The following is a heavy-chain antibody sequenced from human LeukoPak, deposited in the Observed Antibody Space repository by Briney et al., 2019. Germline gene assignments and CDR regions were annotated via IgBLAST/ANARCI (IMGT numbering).Heavy chain of an antibody. CDR2: VMGGGITT. J-gene: IGHJ4*02. V-gene: IGHV3-23*01. CDR3: AKASTPDSGYYFDS. CDR1: GFTFSSYA. Sequence: GGSLRLSCAASGFTFSSYAMGWVRQAPGKGLEWVSSVMGGGITTYYADSMKGRFTISRDNSKDTLFLQINSLRAEDTATYYCAKASTPDSGYYFDSWGQGTLVTVS. D-gene: IGHD3-22*01.